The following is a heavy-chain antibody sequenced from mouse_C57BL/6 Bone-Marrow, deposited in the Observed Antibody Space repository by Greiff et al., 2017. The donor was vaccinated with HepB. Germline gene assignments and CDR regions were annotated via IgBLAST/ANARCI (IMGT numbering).Heavy chain of an antibody. V-gene: IGHV5-6*01. CDR3: ARQYYYGSSYSFDY. D-gene: IGHD1-1*01. Sequence: EVKLVESGGDLVKPGGSLKLSCAASGFTFSSYGMSWVRQTPDKRLEWVATISSGGSYTYYPDSVKGRFTISRDNAKNTLYLQMSSLKSEDTAMYYCARQYYYGSSYSFDYWDQGTTLTVSS. J-gene: IGHJ2*01. CDR1: GFTFSSYG. CDR2: ISSGGSYT.